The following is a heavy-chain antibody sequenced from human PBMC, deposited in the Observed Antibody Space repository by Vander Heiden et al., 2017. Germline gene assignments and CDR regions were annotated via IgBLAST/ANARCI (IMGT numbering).Heavy chain of an antibody. D-gene: IGHD2-15*01. CDR2: ISDSAGTT. V-gene: IGHV3-23*01. CDR3: AKEALLAGRPFDP. Sequence: EVQLLESGGGLVQPGGSLGLSCAASGLPFSYYAMSWVRQAPGKGLEWVSAISDSAGTTYYADSVKGRFTISRDNSKNTLYLQVNSLRAEDTAVYYCAKEALLAGRPFDPWGQGTLVTVSS. J-gene: IGHJ5*02. CDR1: GLPFSYYA.